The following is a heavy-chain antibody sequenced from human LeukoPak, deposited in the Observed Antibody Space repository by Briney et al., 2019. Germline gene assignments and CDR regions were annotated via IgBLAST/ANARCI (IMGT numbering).Heavy chain of an antibody. V-gene: IGHV1-2*02. D-gene: IGHD1-26*01. CDR1: GYTFTGYY. CDR2: INPNSGGT. CDR3: ARVRVGATSFDY. J-gene: IGHJ4*02. Sequence: ASVKVSCKASGYTFTGYYMHWVRQAPGQGLEWMGWINPNSGGTNYAQKFQGRVTMTRDTSISTAYMELSRLRSDDTAVYYCARVRVGATSFDYWGQGTLVTVSS.